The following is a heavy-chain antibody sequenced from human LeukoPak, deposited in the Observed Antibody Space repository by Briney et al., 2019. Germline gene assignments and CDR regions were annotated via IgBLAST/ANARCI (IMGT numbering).Heavy chain of an antibody. D-gene: IGHD2-8*01. CDR3: ASCHCTNGVCYGECEYFQH. CDR1: GYTFTKYG. V-gene: IGHV1-18*01. Sequence: ASVKVSCKASGYTFTKYGITWVRQAPGQGLEWMGWVGTYTGKTNYAQNLQGRVTMTTDTSTRTAYMELGSLRSDDTAVYYCASCHCTNGVCYGECEYFQHWGQGTLVTVSS. J-gene: IGHJ1*01. CDR2: VGTYTGKT.